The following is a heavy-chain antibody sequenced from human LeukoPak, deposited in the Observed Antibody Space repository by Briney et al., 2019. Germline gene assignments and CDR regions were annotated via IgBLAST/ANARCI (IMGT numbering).Heavy chain of an antibody. V-gene: IGHV3-66*01. D-gene: IGHD2-15*01. CDR1: GFTVSSNY. J-gene: IGHJ6*02. CDR2: IYSGGST. Sequence: GGSLRLSCAASGFTVSSNYMSWVRQAPGKGLEWVSVIYSGGSTYYADSVKGRFTISRDNSKNTLYLQMNSLRAEDTAVYYCARVSREDGYCSGGSCYPGDYYYGMDVWGQGTTVTVSS. CDR3: ARVSREDGYCSGGSCYPGDYYYGMDV.